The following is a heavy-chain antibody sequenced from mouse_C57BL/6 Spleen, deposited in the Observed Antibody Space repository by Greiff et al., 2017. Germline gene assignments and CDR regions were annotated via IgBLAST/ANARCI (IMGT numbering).Heavy chain of an antibody. D-gene: IGHD2-10*01. CDR3: ATYSYWDFDG. J-gene: IGHJ1*03. CDR1: GYTFTSYT. CDR2: INPSSGYT. V-gene: IGHV1-4*01. Sequence: QVQLQQSGAELARPGASVKMSCKASGYTFTSYTMHWVKQRPGQGLEWIGYINPSSGYTKYNQKFKDKATLTADKSSSTAYMQRSSLTSEDSAVYYCATYSYWDFDGWGTGTTVTVSS.